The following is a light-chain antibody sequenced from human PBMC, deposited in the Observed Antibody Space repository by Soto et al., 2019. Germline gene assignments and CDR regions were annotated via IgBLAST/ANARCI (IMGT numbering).Light chain of an antibody. CDR2: EGS. J-gene: IGLJ1*01. Sequence: QSALTQPASVSGSPGQSITIPCTGTSSDVGSYNLVSWYQQHSGTAPKLMIYEGSKRPSGVSNRFSGSKSGNTASLTISGLQAEDEAEYDCCAYAGSRGYGFGTGTKVKVL. CDR3: CAYAGSRGYG. CDR1: SSDVGSYNL. V-gene: IGLV2-23*01.